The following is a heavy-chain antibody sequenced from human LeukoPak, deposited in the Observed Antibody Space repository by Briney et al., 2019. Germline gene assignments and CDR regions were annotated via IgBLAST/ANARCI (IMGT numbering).Heavy chain of an antibody. Sequence: PGWSLRLASAASGFTFGNYRMNWVRQPPGKWREWVSSISSGSSYIYYADSVKGRFTISRDNAKNSLFLQMNSLRAEDTAVYYCARDPGGSANIDYWGQGALVTVSS. CDR2: ISSGSSYI. CDR1: GFTFGNYR. V-gene: IGHV3-21*01. D-gene: IGHD1-26*01. J-gene: IGHJ4*02. CDR3: ARDPGGSANIDY.